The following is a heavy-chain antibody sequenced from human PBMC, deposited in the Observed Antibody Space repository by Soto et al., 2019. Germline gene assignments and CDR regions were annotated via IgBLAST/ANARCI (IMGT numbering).Heavy chain of an antibody. J-gene: IGHJ3*02. Sequence: EVQLLESGGGLVQPGGSLRLSCAASGFTFSSYAMSWFRQAPGKGLEWVSAISGSGGSTYYADSVKGRFTISRDNSKHTLYLQMNSLRAEDTAVYYCAKDFRDSSGYYLGAFDIWGQGTMVTVSS. D-gene: IGHD3-22*01. CDR2: ISGSGGST. CDR3: AKDFRDSSGYYLGAFDI. V-gene: IGHV3-23*01. CDR1: GFTFSSYA.